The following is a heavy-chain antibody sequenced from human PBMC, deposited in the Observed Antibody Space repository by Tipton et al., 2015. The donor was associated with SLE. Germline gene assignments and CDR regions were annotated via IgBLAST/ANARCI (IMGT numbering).Heavy chain of an antibody. CDR3: AKDRSGIAAAGIGYFDY. J-gene: IGHJ4*02. CDR1: GFTFSSYG. Sequence: SLRLSCAASGFTFSSYGMRWVRQAPGKGLEWVAVISYDGSNKYYADSVKGRFTISRDNSKNTLYLQMNSLRAEDTAVYYCAKDRSGIAAAGIGYFDYWGQGTLVTVSS. V-gene: IGHV3-30*18. D-gene: IGHD6-13*01. CDR2: ISYDGSNK.